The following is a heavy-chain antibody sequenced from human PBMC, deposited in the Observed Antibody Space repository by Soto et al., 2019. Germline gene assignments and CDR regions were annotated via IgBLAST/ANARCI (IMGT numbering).Heavy chain of an antibody. J-gene: IGHJ4*02. D-gene: IGHD3-16*02. CDR2: IYHSGST. CDR1: GYSISSGYC. V-gene: IGHV4-38-2*02. CDR3: ARDTTFGGVIVMYYFDY. Sequence: PWETLSLTCAVSGYSISSGYCWGWIRQPPGKGLEWIGSIYHSGSTYYNPSLKSRVTISVDTSKNQFSLKLSSVTAADTAVYYCARDTTFGGVIVMYYFDYWGQGTLVTVSS.